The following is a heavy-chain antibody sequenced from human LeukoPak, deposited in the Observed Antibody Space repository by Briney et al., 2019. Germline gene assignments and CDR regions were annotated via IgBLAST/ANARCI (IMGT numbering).Heavy chain of an antibody. CDR2: ISSNGDAT. Sequence: GGSLRLSCSASGFTFSNYALHWVRQAPGKGLEYVSAISSNGDATFYANSVKGRFTISRDNSKNTLYLQMGSLRAEDMAVYYCVRVGNYREFDYWGQGTLVTVSS. CDR1: GFTFSNYA. V-gene: IGHV3-64*01. J-gene: IGHJ4*02. CDR3: VRVGNYREFDY. D-gene: IGHD1-7*01.